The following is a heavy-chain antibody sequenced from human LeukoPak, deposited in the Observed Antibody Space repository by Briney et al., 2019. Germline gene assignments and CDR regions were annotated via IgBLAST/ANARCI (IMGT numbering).Heavy chain of an antibody. CDR1: GFTFSSYS. D-gene: IGHD6-13*01. V-gene: IGHV3-21*04. CDR3: VRARRPSTAAAFDY. CDR2: ISSSSSYI. J-gene: IGHJ4*02. Sequence: GGSLRLSCAASGFTFSSYSMNWVRQAPGKGLEWVSSISSSSSYIYYADSVKGRFTISRDNAKNSLYLQMNSLRAEDTAVYYCVRARRPSTAAAFDYWGQGTLVTVSS.